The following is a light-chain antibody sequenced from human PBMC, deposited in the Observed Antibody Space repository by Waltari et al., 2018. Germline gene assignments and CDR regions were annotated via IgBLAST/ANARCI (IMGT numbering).Light chain of an antibody. CDR3: SSYTSRSTWV. CDR2: EVS. CDR1: SSDVGVYNY. Sequence: QSALTQPASVSGSPGQSISISCTGTSSDVGVYNYVSWYQQHPGKAPKLMIYEVSNRPSGVSNRYAGSKSDNTAPLTISGRQAEEEADYYCSSYTSRSTWVFGGGTKLTVL. V-gene: IGLV2-14*01. J-gene: IGLJ3*02.